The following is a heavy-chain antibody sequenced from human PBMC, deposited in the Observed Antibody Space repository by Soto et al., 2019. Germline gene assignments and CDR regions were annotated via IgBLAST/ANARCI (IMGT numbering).Heavy chain of an antibody. CDR2: VIPSGRT. D-gene: IGHD4-17*01. Sequence: SETLSLTCAVYGGSFNGYDWSWIRQPPGKGLEWIGEVIPSGRTNYNPSLKSRVTISVDTSKNQFSLKLSSVTAADTAVYYCARGGGDYVRYYSYMDVWGKGTTVTVSS. CDR3: ARGGGDYVRYYSYMDV. V-gene: IGHV4-34*01. CDR1: GGSFNGYD. J-gene: IGHJ6*03.